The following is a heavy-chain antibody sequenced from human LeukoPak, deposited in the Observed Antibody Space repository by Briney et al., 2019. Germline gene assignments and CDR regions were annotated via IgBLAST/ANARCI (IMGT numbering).Heavy chain of an antibody. V-gene: IGHV4-34*01. Sequence: SETLSLTCAVYGGSFSGYYWSWIRQPPGKGLEWIGEINRSGSTNYNPSLKSRVTISVDTSKNQFSLKLSSVTAADTAVYYCAKAGRSGWYPGWPFDIWGQGTMVTVSS. CDR3: AKAGRSGWYPGWPFDI. J-gene: IGHJ3*02. CDR1: GGSFSGYY. CDR2: INRSGST. D-gene: IGHD6-19*01.